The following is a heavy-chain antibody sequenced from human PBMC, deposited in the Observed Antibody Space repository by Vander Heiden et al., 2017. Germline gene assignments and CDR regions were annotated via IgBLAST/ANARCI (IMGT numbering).Heavy chain of an antibody. CDR3: ARGSQGYTYGLAFDF. V-gene: IGHV3-33*01. Sequence: AIVWPDGSTKYYADSVKGRFTVSRDNSKNTVYLQMSSLRDKDTALYYCARGSQGYTYGLAFDFWGQGTMVTVSS. J-gene: IGHJ3*01. CDR2: VWPDGSTK. D-gene: IGHD5-18*01.